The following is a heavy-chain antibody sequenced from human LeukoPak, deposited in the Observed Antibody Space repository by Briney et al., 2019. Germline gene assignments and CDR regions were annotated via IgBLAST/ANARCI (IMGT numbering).Heavy chain of an antibody. CDR3: AREPRPYIVVVPAAIPAGFDY. V-gene: IGHV6-1*01. CDR2: TYYRSKWYN. Sequence: QTLSLTCAISGDSVSSNSAAWNWIRQSPSRGLEWLGRTYYRSKWYNDYAVSVKSRITINPDTSKNQLSLQLNSVTPEDTAVYYCAREPRPYIVVVPAAIPAGFDYWGQGTLVTVSS. D-gene: IGHD2-2*01. J-gene: IGHJ4*02. CDR1: GDSVSSNSAA.